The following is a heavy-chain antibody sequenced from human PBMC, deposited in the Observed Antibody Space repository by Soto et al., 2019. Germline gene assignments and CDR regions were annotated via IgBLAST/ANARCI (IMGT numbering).Heavy chain of an antibody. CDR1: GFTFNNYA. V-gene: IGHV3-23*01. Sequence: EDQLLESGGGSAQPGGSLRLSCVASGFTFNNYAMNWVRQAPGKGLEWVSSSSDSATTTYYADSVKGRFTISRDNSKNTLHLQMNSLRAEDTAVYFCARGYVGSWSHFDSWGQGTLVTVSS. J-gene: IGHJ4*02. CDR2: SSDSATTT. CDR3: ARGYVGSWSHFDS. D-gene: IGHD2-15*01.